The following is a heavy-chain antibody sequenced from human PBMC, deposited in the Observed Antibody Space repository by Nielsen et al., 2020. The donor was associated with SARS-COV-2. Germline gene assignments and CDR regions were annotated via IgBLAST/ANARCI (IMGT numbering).Heavy chain of an antibody. Sequence: GESLKISCAASGFTFSSYSMNWVRQAPGKGLEWVSYISSSSSTIYYADSVKGRFTISRDNAKNSLYLQKNSLRDEDTAVYYCARDPPKYSSSSEGDFDYWGQGTLVTVSS. V-gene: IGHV3-48*02. J-gene: IGHJ4*02. CDR3: ARDPPKYSSSSEGDFDY. CDR1: GFTFSSYS. D-gene: IGHD6-6*01. CDR2: ISSSSSTI.